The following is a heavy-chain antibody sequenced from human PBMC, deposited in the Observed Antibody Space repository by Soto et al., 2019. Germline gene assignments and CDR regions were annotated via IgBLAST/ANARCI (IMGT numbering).Heavy chain of an antibody. CDR1: GFTFSSYS. CDR2: ISSSSSTI. J-gene: IGHJ6*02. Sequence: GGSVRLSCASSGFTFSSYSMNWVRQAPGKGLEWVSYISSSSSTIYYADSVKGRFTISRDNAKNSLYLQMNSLRDEDTAVYYCASVDIVVYGMDVWGQGTTVTVSS. V-gene: IGHV3-48*02. D-gene: IGHD5-12*01. CDR3: ASVDIVVYGMDV.